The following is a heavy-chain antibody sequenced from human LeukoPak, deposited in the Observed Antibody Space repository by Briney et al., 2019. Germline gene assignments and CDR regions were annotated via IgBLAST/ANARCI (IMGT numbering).Heavy chain of an antibody. CDR1: GYTFTSYG. CDR3: ARYPSFDVITFGGAPIGFDP. CDR2: IIAYNVKT. J-gene: IGHJ5*02. V-gene: IGHV1-18*01. Sequence: ASLQDSCKASGYTFTSYGISWVRQAPGQGLEWMGWIIAYNVKTNYAQKLQGRDTMTTDKSTSTVYMELRSLRSDDTAVYYCARYPSFDVITFGGAPIGFDPWGQGTLVTVSS. D-gene: IGHD3-16*01.